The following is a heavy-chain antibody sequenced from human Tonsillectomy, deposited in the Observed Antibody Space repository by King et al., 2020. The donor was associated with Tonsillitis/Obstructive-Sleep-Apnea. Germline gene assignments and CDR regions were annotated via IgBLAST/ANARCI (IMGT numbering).Heavy chain of an antibody. J-gene: IGHJ6*03. V-gene: IGHV3-53*01. CDR1: GFTVSSNY. CDR3: SRDQDDGSGRYVHYYYYMDV. CDR2: IYSGGST. D-gene: IGHD3-10*01. Sequence: QLVQSGGGLIQPGGSLRLSCAASGFTVSSNYMSWVRQAPGKGLEWVSVIYSGGSTYYADSVRGRFTISRDNSKNTLYLQMNSLRAEDTAVYYCSRDQDDGSGRYVHYYYYMDVWGKGTTVTVSS.